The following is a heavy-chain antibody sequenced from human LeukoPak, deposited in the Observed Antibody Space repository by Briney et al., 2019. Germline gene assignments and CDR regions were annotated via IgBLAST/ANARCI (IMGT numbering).Heavy chain of an antibody. D-gene: IGHD3-10*01. CDR1: GYTFTAYY. CDR2: INPNSGGT. V-gene: IGHV1-2*02. Sequence: ASVKVSCKASGYTFTAYYMHWVRQAPGQGPEWMGWINPNSGGTNYAQKFQGRVTMTRDTSISTAYMELSRLTSDDTAVYYCAREKVAPGFGELQVFDIWGQGTMVTVSS. J-gene: IGHJ3*02. CDR3: AREKVAPGFGELQVFDI.